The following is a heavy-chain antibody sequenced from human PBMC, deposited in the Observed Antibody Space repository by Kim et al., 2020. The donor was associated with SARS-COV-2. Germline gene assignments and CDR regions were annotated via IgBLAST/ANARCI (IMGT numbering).Heavy chain of an antibody. CDR3: ARGSLWGGDY. Sequence: GGSLSLSCAASGFTFSDYSMSWIRQAPGKGLEWISYISGRGSAIYYADSVKGRFTISRDNAKNSLYLQMNSLTVEDTAVYYCARGSLWGGDYWGQGTLVTVSS. J-gene: IGHJ4*02. CDR2: ISGRGSAI. D-gene: IGHD3-10*01. V-gene: IGHV3-11*01. CDR1: GFTFSDYS.